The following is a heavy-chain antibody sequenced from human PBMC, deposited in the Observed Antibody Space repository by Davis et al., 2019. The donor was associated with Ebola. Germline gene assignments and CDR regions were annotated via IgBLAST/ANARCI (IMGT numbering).Heavy chain of an antibody. D-gene: IGHD3-10*01. Sequence: AASVKVSCKASGGTFSTYTISWVRQAPGQGLEWMGRIIPTLGIPNYAQKFQGRVTITADKSTSTAYMELSSLRSEDTAVYYCANGFGELDYWGQGTLVTVSS. V-gene: IGHV1-69*02. CDR2: IIPTLGIP. CDR1: GGTFSTYT. J-gene: IGHJ4*02. CDR3: ANGFGELDY.